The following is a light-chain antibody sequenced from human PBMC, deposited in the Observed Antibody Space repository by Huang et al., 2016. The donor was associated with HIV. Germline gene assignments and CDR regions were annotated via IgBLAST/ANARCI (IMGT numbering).Light chain of an antibody. CDR1: QSVLYSSNNKNY. J-gene: IGKJ4*01. CDR2: WAS. Sequence: DIVMTQSPDSLAGSLGERATINCKSSQSVLYSSNNKNYLAWYQQKPGQPPKLLIYWASTRESGVPDRFSGSGSGTDFTLTISGLQAEDVAVYYCQQYYSTLALTFGGGTKVEIK. V-gene: IGKV4-1*01. CDR3: QQYYSTLALT.